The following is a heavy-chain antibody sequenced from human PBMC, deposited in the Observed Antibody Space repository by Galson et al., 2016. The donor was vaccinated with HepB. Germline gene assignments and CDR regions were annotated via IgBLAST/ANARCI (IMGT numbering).Heavy chain of an antibody. V-gene: IGHV3-74*01. CDR3: ARENWANDY. CDR1: GFTFSSYW. Sequence: SLRLSCAASGFTFSSYWMHWVRQAPGKGLVWVSHINRDGSSTNHADSVKGRFTISRNNAENTRNLQMKSLRAEDTAVYYCARENWANDYWGQGTLVTVSS. D-gene: IGHD7-27*01. J-gene: IGHJ4*02. CDR2: INRDGSST.